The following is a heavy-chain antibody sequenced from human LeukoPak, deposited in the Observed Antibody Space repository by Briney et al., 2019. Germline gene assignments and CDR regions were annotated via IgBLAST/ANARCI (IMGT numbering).Heavy chain of an antibody. CDR2: IYYSGST. Sequence: SETLSLXCTVSGGSISSYYWSWIRQPPGKGLEWIGYIYYSGSTNYNPSLKSRVTISVDTSKNQFSLKLSSVTAADTAVYYCARERYSGHAFDIWGQGTMVTVSS. CDR3: ARERYSGHAFDI. CDR1: GGSISSYY. V-gene: IGHV4-59*01. D-gene: IGHD5-12*01. J-gene: IGHJ3*02.